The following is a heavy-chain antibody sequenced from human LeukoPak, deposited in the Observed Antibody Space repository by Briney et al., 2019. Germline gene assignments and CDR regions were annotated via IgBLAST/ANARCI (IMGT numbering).Heavy chain of an antibody. D-gene: IGHD4-17*01. J-gene: IGHJ6*03. CDR2: IKQDVSEK. CDR3: AREVHGDEYYYYSYMDV. CDR1: GFTFSSYW. Sequence: PGGSLRLSCAASGFTFSSYWMSWVRQAPGKGLEWVVNIKQDVSEKDYVDSVKGRFTISRDNAKNSLYLQMNSLRAEDTAVYYCAREVHGDEYYYYSYMDVWGKGTTVTVSS. V-gene: IGHV3-7*01.